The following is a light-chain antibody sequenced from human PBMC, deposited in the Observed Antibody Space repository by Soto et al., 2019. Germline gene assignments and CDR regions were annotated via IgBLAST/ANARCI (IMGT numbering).Light chain of an antibody. CDR3: QQYNNWLYT. Sequence: EIVMTQSPATLSVSPGERATLSCRASQSVSSNLAWYQQKPGQAPRLLIYGASTRATGIPARFSGSGSGTEFTLTISSLQSEDFAVYYCQQYNNWLYTFGQATKVHIK. CDR2: GAS. CDR1: QSVSSN. J-gene: IGKJ2*01. V-gene: IGKV3-15*01.